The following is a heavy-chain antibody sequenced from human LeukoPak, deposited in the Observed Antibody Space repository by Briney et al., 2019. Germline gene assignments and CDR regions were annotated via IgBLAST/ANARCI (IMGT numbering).Heavy chain of an antibody. V-gene: IGHV3-23*01. J-gene: IGHJ4*02. Sequence: GGSLRLSCAASGFTFSSYAMSWVRQAPGKGLEWVSAISGSGGSTYYADSVKGRFTISRDNSKNTLYLQMNSLGAEDTAVYYCAKGRSAYDSGGSDYWGQGTLVTVSS. CDR3: AKGRSAYDSGGSDY. CDR2: ISGSGGST. D-gene: IGHD3-22*01. CDR1: GFTFSSYA.